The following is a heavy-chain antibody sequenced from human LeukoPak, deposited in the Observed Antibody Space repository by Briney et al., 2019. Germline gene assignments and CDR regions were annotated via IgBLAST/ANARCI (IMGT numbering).Heavy chain of an antibody. CDR1: GGSISTSSYY. Sequence: SETLSLTCTVSGGSISTSSYYWGWVRQPPGKGLEWIGNIFYSGSTYYSPSLKSRVTISLDTSRNQFSLKLNSVTAADTAVYYCARDRIQLWLTGFDYWGQGTLVTVSS. J-gene: IGHJ4*02. CDR3: ARDRIQLWLTGFDY. D-gene: IGHD5-18*01. V-gene: IGHV4-39*07. CDR2: IFYSGST.